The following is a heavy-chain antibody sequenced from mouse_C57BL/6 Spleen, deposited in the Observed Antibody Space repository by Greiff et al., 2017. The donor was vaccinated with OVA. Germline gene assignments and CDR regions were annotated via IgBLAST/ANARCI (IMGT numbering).Heavy chain of an antibody. CDR3: AKDQLGFAY. CDR2: VWGDGST. D-gene: IGHD4-1*02. CDR1: GFSLTSYG. J-gene: IGHJ3*01. Sequence: VMLVESGPGLVAPSQSLSITCTVPGFSLTSYGVSWVRQPPGKGLEWLGVVWGDGSTNYHSALISRLSISKDNSKSQGFLNLNSLQTDDTATYYCAKDQLGFAYWGQGTLVTVSA. V-gene: IGHV2-3*01.